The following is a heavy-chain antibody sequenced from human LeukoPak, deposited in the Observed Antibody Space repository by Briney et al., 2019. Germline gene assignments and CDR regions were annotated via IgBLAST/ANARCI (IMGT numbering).Heavy chain of an antibody. V-gene: IGHV4-59*01. J-gene: IGHJ4*02. CDR2: VSYTGDT. CDR3: AKYGGHHLDH. Sequence: LSCAASGFTFSTYSMNWVRQAPGKGLEWIAYVSYTGDTNYNPSLKSRVTISLDTSRNQFSLKLTSMTAADTAVYHCAKYGGHHLDHWGQGTLVTVSS. D-gene: IGHD2-21*01. CDR1: GFTFSTYS.